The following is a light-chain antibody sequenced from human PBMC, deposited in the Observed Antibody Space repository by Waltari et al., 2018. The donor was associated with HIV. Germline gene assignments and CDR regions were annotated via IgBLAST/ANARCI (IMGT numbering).Light chain of an antibody. CDR1: DSDVGGYNF. CDR2: EVT. CDR3: SSYADRNIYV. V-gene: IGLV2-8*01. Sequence: QSALTQPPSASGSPGQSVTISCTGTDSDVGGYNFVSWYRHHPGKAPKVVIYEVTKRPSGVPDRFSGSKSGNTAFLTVFGLQAEDEADYYCSSYADRNIYVFGTGTKVTVL. J-gene: IGLJ1*01.